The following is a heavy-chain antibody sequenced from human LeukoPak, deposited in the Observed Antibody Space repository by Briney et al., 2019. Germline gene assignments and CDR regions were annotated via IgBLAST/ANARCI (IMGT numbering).Heavy chain of an antibody. V-gene: IGHV4-59*01. D-gene: IGHD3-10*01. J-gene: IGHJ4*02. CDR1: GGSISSYY. Sequence: SETLSLTFTVSGGSISSYYWSWIRPPPGKGLEWIGYIYYSGSTNYNPSLKSRVTISVDTSKSQFSLKLSSVTAADTAVYYCATQGITMVWGVDYFDYWGQGTLVTVSS. CDR3: ATQGITMVWGVDYFDY. CDR2: IYYSGST.